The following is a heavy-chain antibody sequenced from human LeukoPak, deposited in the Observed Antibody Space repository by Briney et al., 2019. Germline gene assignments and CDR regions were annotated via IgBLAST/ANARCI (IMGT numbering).Heavy chain of an antibody. D-gene: IGHD3-16*02. Sequence: ASVKVSCKASGYTFTSYDINWVRQAPGQGLEWMGWISAYNGNTNYAQKLQGRVTMTTDTSTSTAYMELRSLRSDDTAVYYCARVSTHYDYVWGSYRFHDYWGQGTLVTVSS. CDR1: GYTFTSYD. J-gene: IGHJ4*02. CDR2: ISAYNGNT. CDR3: ARVSTHYDYVWGSYRFHDY. V-gene: IGHV1-18*01.